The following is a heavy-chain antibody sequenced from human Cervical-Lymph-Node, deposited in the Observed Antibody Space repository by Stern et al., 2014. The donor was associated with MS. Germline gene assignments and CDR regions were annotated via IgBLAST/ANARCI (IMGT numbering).Heavy chain of an antibody. V-gene: IGHV1-46*01. CDR1: EYTFTVYH. CDR2: ISPTSGSA. CDR3: ARDRGGNYYFDQ. D-gene: IGHD4-23*01. J-gene: IGHJ4*02. Sequence: QMQLVQSGTEVREPGASVKVSCRASEYTFTVYHMHWVRQAPGQGLEWMGIISPTSGSATYAQKFQGRVTMTRDASTSTVYMELSSLRSEDTAVYFCARDRGGNYYFDQWGQGTLVTVSS.